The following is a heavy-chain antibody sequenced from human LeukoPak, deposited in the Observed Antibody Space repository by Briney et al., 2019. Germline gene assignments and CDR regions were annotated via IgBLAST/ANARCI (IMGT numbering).Heavy chain of an antibody. CDR1: GFTFSSYA. CDR2: ISGSGGST. D-gene: IGHD3-10*01. J-gene: IGHJ6*04. CDR3: AKDRDYYGSGSYYSV. V-gene: IGHV3-23*01. Sequence: PGGSLRLSCAASGFTFSSYAMSWVRQAPGKGLEWVSAISGSGGSTYYADSVKGRFTISRDNSKNTLYLQMNSLRAEDTAVYYCAKDRDYYGSGSYYSVWGKGTTVTVSS.